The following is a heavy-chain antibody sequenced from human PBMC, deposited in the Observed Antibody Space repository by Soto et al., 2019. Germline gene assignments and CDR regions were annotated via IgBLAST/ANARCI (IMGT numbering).Heavy chain of an antibody. CDR1: GGSISSSSYY. CDR2: IYYSGST. Sequence: SETLSLTCTVSGGSISSSSYYWGWIRQPPGKGLEWIGSIYYSGSTYYNPSLKSRVTISVDTSNNQFSLKLSSATSAHTAVYYCARLSYYYDSSGYPCHHLFDHWGQGTMVTVSS. J-gene: IGHJ4*02. CDR3: ARLSYYYDSSGYPCHHLFDH. V-gene: IGHV4-39*01. D-gene: IGHD3-22*01.